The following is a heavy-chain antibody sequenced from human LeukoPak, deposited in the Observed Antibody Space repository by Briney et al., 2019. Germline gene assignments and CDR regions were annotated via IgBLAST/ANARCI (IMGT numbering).Heavy chain of an antibody. Sequence: GGSLRLSCAASGFTFSSYWMSWVRQAPGKGLEWVANIKQDGSEKYYVDSVKGRFTISRDNAKNSLYLQMNSLRAEDTAVYYCARGHRDGYNYLSYYYYMDVWGKGTTVTISS. D-gene: IGHD5-24*01. CDR2: IKQDGSEK. CDR3: ARGHRDGYNYLSYYYYMDV. CDR1: GFTFSSYW. J-gene: IGHJ6*03. V-gene: IGHV3-7*01.